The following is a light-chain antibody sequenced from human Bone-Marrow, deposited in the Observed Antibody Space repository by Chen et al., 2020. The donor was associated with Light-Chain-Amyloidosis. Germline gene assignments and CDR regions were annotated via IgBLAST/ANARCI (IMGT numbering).Light chain of an antibody. V-gene: IGLV2-11*01. CDR1: SSDVGGSEY. CDR2: DVS. CDR3: CSHAGTYVI. J-gene: IGLJ2*01. Sequence: QSALTQPRSVSGSPGQSVTIACTGTSSDVGGSEYVSWYPQYPGKVLKLMIYDVSKRPSGVSDRFSASQSGNTASLTISGLQAEDEADYSCCSHAGTYVIFGGGTKLPVL.